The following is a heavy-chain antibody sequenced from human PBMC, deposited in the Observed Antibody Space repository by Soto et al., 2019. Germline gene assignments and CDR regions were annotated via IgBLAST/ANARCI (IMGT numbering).Heavy chain of an antibody. CDR1: GFSFRSYG. CDR3: AREHGYCSGRTCPSELDF. J-gene: IGHJ4*02. V-gene: IGHV3-33*01. CDR2: IWYDGSKK. D-gene: IGHD2-15*01. Sequence: PGGSLRLSWAASGFSFRSYGMHWVRQSPGKGLEWVATIWYDGSKKYYGESVKGRFSVSRDNSKSTLDLQMNSLRVVDTGVYYCAREHGYCSGRTCPSELDFWGQGALVTVSS.